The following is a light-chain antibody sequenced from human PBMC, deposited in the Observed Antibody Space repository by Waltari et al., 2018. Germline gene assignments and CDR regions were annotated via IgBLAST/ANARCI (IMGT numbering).Light chain of an antibody. Sequence: SSELTQDPAVAVALGQTLRITCQGDSLRTNYGSWYQQKPGQAPILIVYGRNNRPSGIPDRFSGSSSGNTASLTIAGAQAEDEAVYYYNSRDNSINHRVFGGGTKLTVL. CDR2: GRN. CDR3: NSRDNSINHRV. V-gene: IGLV3-19*01. CDR1: SLRTNY. J-gene: IGLJ2*01.